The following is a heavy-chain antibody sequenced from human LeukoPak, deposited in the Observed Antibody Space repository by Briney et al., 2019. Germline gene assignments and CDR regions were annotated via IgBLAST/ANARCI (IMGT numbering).Heavy chain of an antibody. V-gene: IGHV3-21*01. Sequence: GVSLRLSCAASGFTLSSYSMNWVRQAPGKGLEGVSSISSSSSYIYYADSVERRFTISRDNAKNSLYLQMNSLRAEDTAVYYCARDFRGYSGYGGNYWGQGTLVTVSS. J-gene: IGHJ4*02. CDR2: ISSSSSYI. D-gene: IGHD5-12*01. CDR1: GFTLSSYS. CDR3: ARDFRGYSGYGGNY.